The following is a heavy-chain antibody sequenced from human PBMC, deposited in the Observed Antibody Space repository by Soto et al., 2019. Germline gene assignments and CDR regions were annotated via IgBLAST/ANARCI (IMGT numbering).Heavy chain of an antibody. CDR1: GFTFRRYD. CDR3: ASLYDVLTTGMDG. Sequence: EVQLEESGGGLVKPGGSLRLSCSASGFTFRRYDMNWVRQAPGKGLEWVSSISSSSIYIHYGDSVKGRFTISRDNARNVLYLPMNRLRAEDPAVYFWASLYDVLTTGMDGWGQGTTVTVS. D-gene: IGHD3-9*01. CDR2: ISSSSIYI. J-gene: IGHJ6*02. V-gene: IGHV3-21*01.